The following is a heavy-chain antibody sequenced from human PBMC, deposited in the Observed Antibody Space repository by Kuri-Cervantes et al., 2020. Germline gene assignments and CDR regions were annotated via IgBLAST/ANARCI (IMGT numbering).Heavy chain of an antibody. CDR2: ISSSSSYI. CDR3: AREQRGQLLPRNNWFDP. D-gene: IGHD2-2*01. J-gene: IGHJ5*02. Sequence: GESLKISCAAPGFTFSDYYMNWVRQAPGKGLEWVSSISSSSSYIYYADSVKGRFTISRDNAKNSLYLQMNSLRAEDTAVYYCAREQRGQLLPRNNWFDPWGQGTLVTSPQ. CDR1: GFTFSDYY. V-gene: IGHV3-21*01.